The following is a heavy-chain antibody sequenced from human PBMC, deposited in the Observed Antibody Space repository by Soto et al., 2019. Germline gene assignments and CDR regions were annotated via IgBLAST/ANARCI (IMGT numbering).Heavy chain of an antibody. CDR2: IVVGSGNT. V-gene: IGHV1-58*01. CDR3: AAGINYYGSGKNHYYYYGMDV. J-gene: IGHJ6*02. Sequence: SVKVSCKASGFTFTSSAVQWVRQARGQRLEWIGWIVVGSGNTNYAQKFQERVTITRDMSTSTAYMELSSLRSEDTAVYYCAAGINYYGSGKNHYYYYGMDVWGQGTTVTVSS. CDR1: GFTFTSSA. D-gene: IGHD3-10*01.